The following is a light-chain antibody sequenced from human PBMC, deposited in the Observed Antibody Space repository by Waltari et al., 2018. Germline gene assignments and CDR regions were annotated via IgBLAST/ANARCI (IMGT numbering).Light chain of an antibody. CDR3: QRYDNLPVFA. J-gene: IGKJ3*01. Sequence: DIQLTQSRSSLSASVGDRVTITCQASQPITNYLNCYQHKPGKAPELLIYDASKLQTGVPSRFSGSQSGTEFTFTIGSLQPEDVATYYCQRYDNLPVFAFGPGTKVNVK. V-gene: IGKV1-33*01. CDR2: DAS. CDR1: QPITNY.